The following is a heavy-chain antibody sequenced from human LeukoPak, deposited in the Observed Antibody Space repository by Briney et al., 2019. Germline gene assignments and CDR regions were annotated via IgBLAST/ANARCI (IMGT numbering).Heavy chain of an antibody. CDR3: ARVSSSSWYYWFDP. Sequence: GGSLRLSCAASGFTFSDYYMSWIRQAPGKGLEWVSYISSSSSYTNYADSVKGRFTISRDNAKNSLYLQMNSLRAEDTAVYYCARVSSSSWYYWFDPWGQGSLVTVSS. CDR1: GFTFSDYY. J-gene: IGHJ5*02. D-gene: IGHD6-13*01. CDR2: ISSSSSYT. V-gene: IGHV3-11*06.